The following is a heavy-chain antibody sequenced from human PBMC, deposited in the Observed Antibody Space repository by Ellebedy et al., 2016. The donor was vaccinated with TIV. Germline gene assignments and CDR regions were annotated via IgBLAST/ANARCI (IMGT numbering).Heavy chain of an antibody. Sequence: SVKVSCXASGGTFSSYAINWVRQAPGQGLEWMGGIIPIFGTANYAQKFQGRVTITADESTSTAYMELSSLRSEDTAVYYCARGSPETIVGATWDEDYYYGMDVWGQGTTVTVSS. J-gene: IGHJ6*02. CDR3: ARGSPETIVGATWDEDYYYGMDV. V-gene: IGHV1-69*13. CDR1: GGTFSSYA. CDR2: IIPIFGTA. D-gene: IGHD1-26*01.